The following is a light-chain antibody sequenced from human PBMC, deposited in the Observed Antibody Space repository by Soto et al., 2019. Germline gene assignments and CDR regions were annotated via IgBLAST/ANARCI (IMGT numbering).Light chain of an antibody. V-gene: IGLV2-14*03. Sequence: QSVLTQPASVSGSPGQSITISCTGTSSDVGGYNLVSWYQQHPGEAPKLMIYEVTNRPSGVSNRFSGSKSGNTASLTISGLHAEDEADYYCSSYRPRITDWAFGGGTKLTVL. CDR1: SSDVGGYNL. CDR2: EVT. J-gene: IGLJ3*02. CDR3: SSYRPRITDWA.